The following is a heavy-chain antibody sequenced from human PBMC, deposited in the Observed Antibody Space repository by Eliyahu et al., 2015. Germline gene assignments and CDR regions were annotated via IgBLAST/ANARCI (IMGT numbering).Heavy chain of an antibody. CDR1: GGSFXGYY. V-gene: IGHV4-34*01. CDR2: INHSGST. D-gene: IGHD3-22*01. Sequence: QVQLQQWGAGLXKPSETLSLTCAVXGGSFXGYYWXWXRQPPGKGLEWIGEINHSGSTNYNPSLKSRVTISVDTSKNQFSLKLSSVTAADTAVYYCAREPRTRYYYDSSGTKGYFDYWGQGTLVTVSS. J-gene: IGHJ4*02. CDR3: AREPRTRYYYDSSGTKGYFDY.